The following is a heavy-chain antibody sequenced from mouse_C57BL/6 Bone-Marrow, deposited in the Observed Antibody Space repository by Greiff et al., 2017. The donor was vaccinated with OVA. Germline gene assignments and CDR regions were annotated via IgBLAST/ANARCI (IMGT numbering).Heavy chain of an antibody. D-gene: IGHD2-4*01. J-gene: IGHJ2*01. V-gene: IGHV1-81*01. CDR3: ARFDYDVLFDY. Sequence: QVQLQQSGAELARPGASVKLSCKASGYTFTSYGISWVKQRTGQGLEWIGEIYPRSGNTYYNEKFKGKATLTADKSSSTAYMELRSLTSEDTAVYFCARFDYDVLFDYWVQGTALTVSS. CDR1: GYTFTSYG. CDR2: IYPRSGNT.